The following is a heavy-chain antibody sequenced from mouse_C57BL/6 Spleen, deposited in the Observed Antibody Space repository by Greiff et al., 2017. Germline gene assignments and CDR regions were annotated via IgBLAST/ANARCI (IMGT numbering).Heavy chain of an antibody. CDR1: GYTFTSHG. D-gene: IGHD1-1*01. Sequence: QVQLQQSGAELARPGASVKLSCKASGYTFTSHGISWVKQRTGQGLERIGEIFPRSGNTYYNEKFKGKATLTADKSSSTAYMELRSLTSEDSAVYFCAREGSGNGAMGYWAQGTSVTVTS. V-gene: IGHV1-81*01. CDR2: IFPRSGNT. CDR3: AREGSGNGAMGY. J-gene: IGHJ4*01.